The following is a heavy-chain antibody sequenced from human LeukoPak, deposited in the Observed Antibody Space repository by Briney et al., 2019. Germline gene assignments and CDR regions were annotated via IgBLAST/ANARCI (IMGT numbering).Heavy chain of an antibody. V-gene: IGHV3-30*02. D-gene: IGHD3-3*01. CDR3: ARDRYYTLDY. Sequence: GGCLRLSCAASGFTFSSYGMHWVRQAPGKGLEWVAFIRYDGSNKYYADSVKGRFTISRDNSKNTLYLQMNSLRAEDTAVYYCARDRYYTLDYWGQGTLVTVSS. CDR1: GFTFSSYG. J-gene: IGHJ4*02. CDR2: IRYDGSNK.